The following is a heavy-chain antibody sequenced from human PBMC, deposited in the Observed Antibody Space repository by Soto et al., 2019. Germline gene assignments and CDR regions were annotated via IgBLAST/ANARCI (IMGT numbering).Heavy chain of an antibody. Sequence: GGSLRLSCAASGFTVSSNYMSWVRQAPGKGLEWVSVIYSGGSTYYADPVKGRFTISRDNSKNTLYLQMNSLRAEDTAVYYCASSYYDILTGPTYFDYWGQGTLVTVSS. CDR3: ASSYYDILTGPTYFDY. D-gene: IGHD3-9*01. V-gene: IGHV3-53*01. J-gene: IGHJ4*02. CDR2: IYSGGST. CDR1: GFTVSSNY.